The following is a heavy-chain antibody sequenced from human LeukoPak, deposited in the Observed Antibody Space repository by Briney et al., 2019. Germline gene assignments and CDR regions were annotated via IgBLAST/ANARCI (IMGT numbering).Heavy chain of an antibody. CDR2: INPNSGGT. CDR1: GYTFTGYY. V-gene: IGHV1-2*02. D-gene: IGHD3-10*01. CDR3: ASSVRGVYYYYGMDV. J-gene: IGHJ6*02. Sequence: ASVKVSCKASGYTFTGYYMHWVRQAPGQGLEWMGWINPNSGGTNYAQKFQGRVTMTRDTSISTAYMELSRLRSDDTAVYYCASSVRGVYYYYGMDVWGQGTTVTVSS.